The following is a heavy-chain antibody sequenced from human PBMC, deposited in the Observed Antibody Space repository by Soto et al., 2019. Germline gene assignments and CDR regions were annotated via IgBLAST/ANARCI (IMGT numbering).Heavy chain of an antibody. CDR2: IYYSGST. D-gene: IGHD3-16*01. V-gene: IGHV4-61*01. J-gene: IGHJ4*02. CDR3: ARDRRGKAFDY. CDR1: GGSVSSGSYY. Sequence: SETLSLTCTVSGGSVSSGSYYWSWIRQPPGKGLEWIGYIYYSGSTNYNPSLKSRVTISVDTSKNQFSLKLSSVTAADTAVYYCARDRRGKAFDYWGQGTLVTVSS.